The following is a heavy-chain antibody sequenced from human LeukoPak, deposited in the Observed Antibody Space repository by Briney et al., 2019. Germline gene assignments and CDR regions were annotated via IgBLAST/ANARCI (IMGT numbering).Heavy chain of an antibody. D-gene: IGHD6-19*01. CDR2: ISYDGSNK. CDR1: GFTFSSYG. Sequence: GGSLRLSCAASGFTFSSYGMHWVRQAPGKGLEWVAVISYDGSNKYYADSVKGRFTISRDNSKNTLYLQMNSLRAEDTAVYYCARSSGWYHRGPDYYYYYMDVWGKGTTVTVS. V-gene: IGHV3-30*03. CDR3: ARSSGWYHRGPDYYYYYMDV. J-gene: IGHJ6*03.